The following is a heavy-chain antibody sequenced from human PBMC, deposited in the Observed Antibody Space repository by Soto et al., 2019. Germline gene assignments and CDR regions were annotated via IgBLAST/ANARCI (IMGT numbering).Heavy chain of an antibody. J-gene: IGHJ6*02. CDR1: GNSVSSNSAA. D-gene: IGHD2-21*01. Sequence: SQTLSLTCVISGNSVSSNSAAWIWIRQSPSRGLEWLGRTYYRSKWYNDYAVSVKSRITINPDTSKNQFSLHLDSVIPEDTAVYYCAGVASFRGIDVWGQGTQVTVSS. CDR3: AGVASFRGIDV. V-gene: IGHV6-1*01. CDR2: TYYRSKWYN.